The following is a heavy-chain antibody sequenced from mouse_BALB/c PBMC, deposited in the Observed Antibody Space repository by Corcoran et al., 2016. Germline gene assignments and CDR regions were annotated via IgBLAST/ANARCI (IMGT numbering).Heavy chain of an antibody. Sequence: QIQLVQSGPELKKPGETVKISCKASGDTFTNSGMNWVKQAPGKGLKWMGWINTYTGEPTYADDFKGRFAFSLETSASTAYLQINDLKNEDMATYFCARGSSGYDYWCQGTTLTVSS. V-gene: IGHV9-1*02. CDR3: ARGSSGYDY. D-gene: IGHD3-1*01. CDR2: INTYTGEP. CDR1: GDTFTNSG. J-gene: IGHJ2*01.